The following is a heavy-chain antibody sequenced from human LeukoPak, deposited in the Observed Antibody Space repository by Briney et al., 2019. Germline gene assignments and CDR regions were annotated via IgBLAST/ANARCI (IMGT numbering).Heavy chain of an antibody. CDR1: GGTFSSYA. D-gene: IGHD1-1*01. V-gene: IGHV1-69*01. CDR3: ARVANWNGDASDI. CDR2: IIPIFGTA. J-gene: IGHJ3*02. Sequence: ASVKVSCKASGGTFSSYAISWVRQAPGQGLEWMGGIIPIFGTANYAQKFQGRVTITADESTSTAYMELSSLRSEDTAVYYCARVANWNGDASDIWGQGTMVTASS.